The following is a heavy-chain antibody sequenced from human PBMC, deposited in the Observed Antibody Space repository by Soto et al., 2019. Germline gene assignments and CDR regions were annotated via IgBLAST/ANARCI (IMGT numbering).Heavy chain of an antibody. J-gene: IGHJ4*02. CDR3: MLGSGWKDFDY. Sequence: QLQLHESGPGLVKPSETLSLTCTVSGGSISSSSYYWGWIRQPPGKGLEWIGNIYYSGSTYYNPSLKSRVTISVDTSKKQFSLKRSSVTASDTAVYYCMLGSGWKDFDYWGQGTLVTVSS. CDR1: GGSISSSSYY. V-gene: IGHV4-39*01. CDR2: IYYSGST. D-gene: IGHD3-22*01.